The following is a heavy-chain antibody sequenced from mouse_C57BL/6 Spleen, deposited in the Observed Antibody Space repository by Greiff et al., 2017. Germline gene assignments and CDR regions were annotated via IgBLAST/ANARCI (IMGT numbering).Heavy chain of an antibody. CDR1: GYTFTSYW. J-gene: IGHJ2*01. V-gene: IGHV1-72*01. Sequence: QVQLQQPGAELVKPGASVKLSCKASGYTFTSYWMHWVKQRPGRGLEWIGRIDPNSGGTKYNEKFKSKATLTVDKPSSTAYMQLSSLTSEDSAVYYCASTILRGGYYFDYWGQGTTLTVSS. CDR3: ASTILRGGYYFDY. D-gene: IGHD1-1*01. CDR2: IDPNSGGT.